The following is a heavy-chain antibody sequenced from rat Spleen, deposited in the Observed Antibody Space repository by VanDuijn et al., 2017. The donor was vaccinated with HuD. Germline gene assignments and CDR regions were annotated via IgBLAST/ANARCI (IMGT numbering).Heavy chain of an antibody. V-gene: IGHV5-31*01. CDR1: GFTFNNYW. Sequence: EVQLVESGGGLVQPGRSLKLSCVASGFTFNNYWMTWIRQAPGKGLEWVASITNTGSNSYYLDSVKGRFTISRDDAKRTLYLQMNSLRSEDTATYYCARMYTTDYYWYFDFWGPGTMVTVSS. D-gene: IGHD1-6*01. CDR3: ARMYTTDYYWYFDF. CDR2: ITNTGSNS. J-gene: IGHJ1*01.